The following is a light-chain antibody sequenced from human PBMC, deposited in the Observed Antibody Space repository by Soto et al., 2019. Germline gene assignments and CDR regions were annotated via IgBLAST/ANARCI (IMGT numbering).Light chain of an antibody. V-gene: IGKV3-20*01. CDR1: QTVTTD. J-gene: IGKJ5*01. Sequence: EIVMTQSPVSLSVSQGERATLSCRASQTVTTDLAWYQQKPCQAPRLLIYGASSRATGIPDRFSGSGSGTDFTLPISRLEPADTAVYYCQQYGTSFLYTFGQGTRLEIK. CDR2: GAS. CDR3: QQYGTSFLYT.